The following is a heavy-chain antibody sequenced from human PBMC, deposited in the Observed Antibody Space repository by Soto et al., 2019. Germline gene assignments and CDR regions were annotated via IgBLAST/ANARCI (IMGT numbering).Heavy chain of an antibody. CDR1: GGTFSSYA. D-gene: IGHD6-6*01. V-gene: IGHV1-69*13. CDR2: IIPIFGTA. J-gene: IGHJ6*02. CDR3: ARGEYSSSPGIYYYGMDV. Sequence: AASVKVSCKASGGTFSSYAISWVRQPPGQGLEWMGGIIPIFGTANYAQKFQGRVTITADESTSTAYMELSSLRSEDTAVYYCARGEYSSSPGIYYYGMDVWGQGTTVTVSS.